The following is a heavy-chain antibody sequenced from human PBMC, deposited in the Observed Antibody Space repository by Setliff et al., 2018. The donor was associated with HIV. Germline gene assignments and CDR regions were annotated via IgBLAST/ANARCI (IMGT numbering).Heavy chain of an antibody. J-gene: IGHJ6*03. CDR2: INTNTGNP. V-gene: IGHV7-4-1*02. CDR3: ARGLGVRHGPHCYMDV. Sequence: GASVKVSCKASGYTFTSYYMQWVRQAPGQGLEWMGWINTNTGNPTYAQGFTGRFVCSLDPSVSTAYLQISSLKAEDTAVYYCARGLGVRHGPHCYMDVWGKGTPVTVSS. D-gene: IGHD3-16*01. CDR1: GYTFTSYY.